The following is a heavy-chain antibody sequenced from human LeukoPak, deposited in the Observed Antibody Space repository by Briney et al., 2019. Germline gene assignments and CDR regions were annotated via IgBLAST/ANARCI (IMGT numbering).Heavy chain of an antibody. CDR1: GGIFRSYG. V-gene: IGHV1-69*01. Sequence: SVKVSCKTSGGIFRSYGLNWVRQAPGRGLEWMGGFIPILGTPKYAQNLQGRVTITADESTSTGCMELSSLRYEDTAVYYCARGLYCRSSTSCSDYGMDVWGQGTTVTVSS. CDR3: ARGLYCRSSTSCSDYGMDV. J-gene: IGHJ6*02. D-gene: IGHD2-15*01. CDR2: FIPILGTP.